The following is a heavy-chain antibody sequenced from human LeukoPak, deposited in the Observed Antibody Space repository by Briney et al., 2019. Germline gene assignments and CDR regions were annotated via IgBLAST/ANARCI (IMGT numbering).Heavy chain of an antibody. J-gene: IGHJ4*02. D-gene: IGHD6-19*01. CDR1: GGSFSGYY. V-gene: IGHV4-34*01. Sequence: PSETLSLTCAVYGGSFSGYYWSWIRQPPGKGLEWIGEINHSGSTNYNPSLKSRVTISVDTSKNQFSLKLSSVTAADTAVYYCARDDQWLVFWGQGTLVTVSS. CDR3: ARDDQWLVF. CDR2: INHSGST.